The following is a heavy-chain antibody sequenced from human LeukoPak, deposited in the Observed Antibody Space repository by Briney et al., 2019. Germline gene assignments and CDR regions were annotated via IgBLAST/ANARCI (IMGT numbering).Heavy chain of an antibody. CDR2: ISGSGGST. J-gene: IGHJ4*02. CDR3: AKDREMVYASYVFDY. D-gene: IGHD2-8*01. CDR1: GFTFSSYA. V-gene: IGHV3-23*01. Sequence: GGSLRLSCAASGFTFSSYAMSWVRQAPGKGLEWVSAISGSGGSTYYADSVKGRFTISRDNSKNTLYLQMNSLGAEDTAVYYCAKDREMVYASYVFDYWGQGTLVTVSS.